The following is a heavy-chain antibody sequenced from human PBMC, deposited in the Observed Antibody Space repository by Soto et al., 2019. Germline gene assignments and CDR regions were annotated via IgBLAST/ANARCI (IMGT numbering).Heavy chain of an antibody. V-gene: IGHV3-23*01. CDR1: GFTFSSYA. CDR2: ISGSGGST. D-gene: IGHD1-26*01. Sequence: EVQLLESGGGLVQPGGSLRLSCAASGFTFSSYAMRWVRQAPGKGLEWVSAISGSGGSTYYADSVTGRSTISRDKSKNTLYLQMNSLRAEDTAVYYCARRGSGSYYDYWGQGTLVTVSS. J-gene: IGHJ4*02. CDR3: ARRGSGSYYDY.